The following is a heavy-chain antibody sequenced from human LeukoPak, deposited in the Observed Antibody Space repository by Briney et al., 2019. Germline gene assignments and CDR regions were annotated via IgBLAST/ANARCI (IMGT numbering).Heavy chain of an antibody. CDR1: GYSISSGYY. D-gene: IGHD2-2*01. V-gene: IGHV4-38-2*01. J-gene: IGHJ3*02. Sequence: SETLSLTCAVSGYSISSGYYWGCIRQPPGEGVEWIGSSYHSGSISHSGSTYYNPSLKSRVTISVDTYKKQYYLKLSAVTAADTAVYYCERNQTDVRVVAGAMPGSRACGIWGQGTMVTVSS. CDR2: SYHSGSISHSGST. CDR3: ERNQTDVRVVAGAMPGSRACGI.